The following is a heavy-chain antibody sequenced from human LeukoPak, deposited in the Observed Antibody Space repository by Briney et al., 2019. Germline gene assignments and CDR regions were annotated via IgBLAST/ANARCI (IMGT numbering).Heavy chain of an antibody. V-gene: IGHV1-2*02. CDR2: INPNSGGT. Sequence: ASVKVSCKASGYTFTGYYMHWVRQAPGQGLEWMGWINPNSGGTNYAQKFQGRVTMTRDTSISTAYMELSSLRSEDTAVYYCARGHSSSWYYYYYYMNVWGKGTTVTVSS. CDR3: ARGHSSSWYYYYYYMNV. D-gene: IGHD6-13*01. J-gene: IGHJ6*03. CDR1: GYTFTGYY.